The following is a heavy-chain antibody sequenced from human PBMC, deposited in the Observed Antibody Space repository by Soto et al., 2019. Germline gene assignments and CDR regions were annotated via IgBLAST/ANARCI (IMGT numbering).Heavy chain of an antibody. CDR1: GGTFSSYA. V-gene: IGHV1-69*13. J-gene: IGHJ4*02. CDR3: ARADYDSSGYYQGGPFDY. D-gene: IGHD3-22*01. Sequence: GASVKVSCKASGGTFSSYAISWVRQAPGQGLEWMGGIIPIFGTANYAQKFQGRVTITADESTSTAYMELSSLRSEDTAVYYCARADYDSSGYYQGGPFDYWGQGTLVTVS. CDR2: IIPIFGTA.